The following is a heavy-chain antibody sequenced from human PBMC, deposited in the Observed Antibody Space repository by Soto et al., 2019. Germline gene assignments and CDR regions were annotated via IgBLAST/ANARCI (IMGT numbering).Heavy chain of an antibody. CDR3: ARSGGGYDLGDY. D-gene: IGHD5-12*01. CDR2: INPNSGGA. V-gene: IGHV1-2*04. Sequence: QVQLVQSGAEVKKPGASVKVSCKASGYTFIGYYINWVRQAPGQGLEWMGWINPNSGGAKYSQKFQAWVTITSDTSISTAYMELSRLKSDDTAVYYCARSGGGYDLGDYWGQGTLVTVSS. J-gene: IGHJ4*02. CDR1: GYTFIGYY.